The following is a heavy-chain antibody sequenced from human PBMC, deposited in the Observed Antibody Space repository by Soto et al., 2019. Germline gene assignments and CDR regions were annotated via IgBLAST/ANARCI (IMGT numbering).Heavy chain of an antibody. J-gene: IGHJ6*02. CDR3: ARSGIAEAGTTYGMDV. V-gene: IGHV5-51*01. CDR2: IYPGDSDT. Sequence: GESLKISCKGSGYSFTSYWIGWVRQMPGKGLEWMGIIYPGDSDTRYSPSFQGQVTISADKSISTAYLQWSSLKASDTAMYYCARSGIAEAGTTYGMDVWGQRTTVTVSS. D-gene: IGHD6-13*01. CDR1: GYSFTSYW.